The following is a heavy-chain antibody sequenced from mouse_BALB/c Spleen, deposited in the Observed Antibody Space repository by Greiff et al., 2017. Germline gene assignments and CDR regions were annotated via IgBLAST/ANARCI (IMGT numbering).Heavy chain of an antibody. CDR2: IWGDGST. CDR3: ARLYGSSLTWFAY. J-gene: IGHJ3*01. Sequence: QVQLMESGPGLVAPSQSLSITCTVSGFSLTGYGVNWVRQPPGKGLEWLGMIWGDGSTDYNSALKSRLSISKDNSKSQVFLKMNSLQTDDTARYYCARLYGSSLTWFAYWGQGTLVTVSA. D-gene: IGHD1-1*01. V-gene: IGHV2-6-7*01. CDR1: GFSLTGYG.